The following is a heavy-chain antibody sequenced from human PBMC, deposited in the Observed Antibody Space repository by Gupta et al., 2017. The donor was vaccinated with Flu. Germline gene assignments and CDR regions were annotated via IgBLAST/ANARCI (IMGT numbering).Heavy chain of an antibody. CDR3: ARGHSGWRYFDY. V-gene: IGHV5-51*01. D-gene: IGHD6-19*01. J-gene: IGHJ4*02. CDR1: FTNDW. CDR2: IYPGDSDT. Sequence: FTNDWIGWVRQMPGRGLEWMGIIYPGDSDTRYSPSFQGQVTISADKSISTAFLQWSSVKASDIAMYYCARGHSGWRYFDYWGQGTLVTVSS.